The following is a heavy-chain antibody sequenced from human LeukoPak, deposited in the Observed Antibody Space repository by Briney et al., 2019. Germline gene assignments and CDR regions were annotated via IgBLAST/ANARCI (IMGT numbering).Heavy chain of an antibody. CDR1: GYSISSGYY. CDR3: ARVSMSVLRYFDWSFDP. J-gene: IGHJ5*02. D-gene: IGHD3-9*01. Sequence: SETLSLTCTVSGYSISSGYYWTWIRQPPGKGLEWIGSIYHSGSTYNNPSLKSRVTISVDTPKNQFSLKLTSVTAADTAVYYCARVSMSVLRYFDWSFDPWGQGTLVTVSS. CDR2: IYHSGST. V-gene: IGHV4-38-2*02.